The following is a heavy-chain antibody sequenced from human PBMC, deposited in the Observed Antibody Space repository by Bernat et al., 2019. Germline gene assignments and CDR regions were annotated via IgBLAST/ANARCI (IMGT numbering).Heavy chain of an antibody. Sequence: QLQLQESGPGLVKPSETLSLTCTVSGGSISSDSYSWGWIRQPPGKGLEWIGSFYYTGNSYYSPSLKSRVTISVDTSKNQFSLQLSSVTAADTAVYYCARQSSGYDSHYYYYMDVWGKGTTVTVPS. CDR3: ARQSSGYDSHYYYYMDV. CDR1: GGSISSDSYS. V-gene: IGHV4-39*01. J-gene: IGHJ6*03. CDR2: FYYTGNS. D-gene: IGHD5-12*01.